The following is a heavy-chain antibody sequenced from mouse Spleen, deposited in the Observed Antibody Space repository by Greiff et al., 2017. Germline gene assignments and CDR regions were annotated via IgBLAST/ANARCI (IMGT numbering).Heavy chain of an antibody. D-gene: IGHD1-1*01. V-gene: IGHV14-1*01. CDR2: IDPEDGDT. J-gene: IGHJ1*03. CDR1: GFNIKDYY. CDR3: TTGSSYFYWYFDV. Sequence: EVQLQQSGAELVRPGASVKLSCTASGFNIKDYYMHWVKQRPEQGLEWIGRIDPEDGDTEYAPKFQGKATMTADTSSNTAYLQLSSLTSEDTAVYYCTTGSSYFYWYFDVWGTGTTVTVSS.